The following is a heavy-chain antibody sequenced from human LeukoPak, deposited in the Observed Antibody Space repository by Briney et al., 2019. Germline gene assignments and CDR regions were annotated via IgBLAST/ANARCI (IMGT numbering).Heavy chain of an antibody. CDR1: GGSISSGGYY. V-gene: IGHV4-30-2*01. D-gene: IGHD3-10*01. CDR2: IYHSGST. CDR3: SFARYYYGSGTLGEEYMDV. J-gene: IGHJ6*03. Sequence: SETLSLTCTVSGGSISSGGYYWSWIRQPPGKGLEWIGYIYHSGSTYYNPSLKSRVTISVDTSKNQFSLKLSSVTAADTAVYYCSFARYYYGSGTLGEEYMDVWGKGTTVTVSS.